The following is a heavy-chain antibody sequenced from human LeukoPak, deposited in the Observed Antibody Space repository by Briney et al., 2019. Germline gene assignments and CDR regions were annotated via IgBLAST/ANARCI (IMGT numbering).Heavy chain of an antibody. V-gene: IGHV3-33*01. J-gene: IGHJ5*02. CDR1: GFTFSSYG. CDR3: ARDQCSGGSCYSNH. Sequence: PRRSLRLSCAASGFTFSSYGMHWVRQAPGKGLEWVAVIWYDGSNKYYADSVKGRFTISRDNSKNTLYLQMNSLRAEDTAVYYCARDQCSGGSCYSNHWGQGTLVTVSS. D-gene: IGHD2-15*01. CDR2: IWYDGSNK.